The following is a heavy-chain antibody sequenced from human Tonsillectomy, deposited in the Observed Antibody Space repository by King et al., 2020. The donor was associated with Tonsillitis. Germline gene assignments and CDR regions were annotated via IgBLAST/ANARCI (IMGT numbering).Heavy chain of an antibody. V-gene: IGHV4-59*08. J-gene: IGHJ4*02. CDR2: IYYSGST. D-gene: IGHD1-26*01. CDR1: GGSISSYY. Sequence: VQLQESGPGLVKPSETLSLTCTVSGGSISSYYWSWIRPPPGKGLEWIGYIYYSGSTNYNPSLKSRVTISVDTSKNQFSLKLSSVTAADTAVYYCARGGDRWDYFDYWGQGTLVTVSS. CDR3: ARGGDRWDYFDY.